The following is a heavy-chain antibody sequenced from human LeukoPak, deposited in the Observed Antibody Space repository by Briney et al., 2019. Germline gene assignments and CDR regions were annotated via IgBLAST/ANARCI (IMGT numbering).Heavy chain of an antibody. Sequence: ASVKVSCKASGYTFTGYYVHWVRQAPGQGLEWMGWINPNSGGTNYAQKFQGRATMTRDTSISTAYMELSRLRSDDTAEYYCASEGPYYDILTGYSYWGQGTLVTVSS. CDR1: GYTFTGYY. D-gene: IGHD3-9*01. J-gene: IGHJ4*02. CDR3: ASEGPYYDILTGYSY. CDR2: INPNSGGT. V-gene: IGHV1-2*02.